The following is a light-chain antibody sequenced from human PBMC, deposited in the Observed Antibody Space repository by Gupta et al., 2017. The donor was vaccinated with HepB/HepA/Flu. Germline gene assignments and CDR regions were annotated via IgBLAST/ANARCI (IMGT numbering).Light chain of an antibody. CDR3: AAWDASMNSVV. V-gene: IGLV1-44*01. J-gene: IGLJ2*01. CDR2: INK. CDR1: TSNIGSNI. Sequence: QSVLTQPPSASGTPGQRVTISCSGSTSNIGSNIVNWYRHLPGTAPKLLIYINKKRPSGVPDRFSGSASGTSASLAISGLQSEEEADYYCAAWDASMNSVVFGGGTKLTVL.